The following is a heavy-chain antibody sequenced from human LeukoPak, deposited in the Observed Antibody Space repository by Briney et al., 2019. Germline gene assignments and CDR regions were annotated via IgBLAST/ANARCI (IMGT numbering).Heavy chain of an antibody. Sequence: SETLSLTCTVSGGSISSYYWSWIRQPPGKGLEWIGYIYYSGSTNYNPSLKSRVTISVDTSKNQFSLKLSSVTAADTAVYYCARDWREEFRGLIMTIEQRFYYYMDVWGKGTTVTISS. CDR3: ARDWREEFRGLIMTIEQRFYYYMDV. J-gene: IGHJ6*03. CDR2: IYYSGST. D-gene: IGHD3-10*01. V-gene: IGHV4-59*01. CDR1: GGSISSYY.